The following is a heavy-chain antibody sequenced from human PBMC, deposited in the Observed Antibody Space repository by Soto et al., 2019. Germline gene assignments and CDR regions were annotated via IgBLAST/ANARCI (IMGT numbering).Heavy chain of an antibody. CDR1: GDSISRGAYY. D-gene: IGHD3-22*01. CDR2: ISNSGRT. V-gene: IGHV4-31*03. Sequence: PSKTRSLTCTVSGDSISRGAYYWTGIRQHPVKGLEWIGYISNSGRTHYNPSLKSRLTISVDTSKNQFSLKLSSVTAADTAVYYCAIRLYYHSSGFERGGMDVWVQGRMVT. J-gene: IGHJ6*02. CDR3: AIRLYYHSSGFERGGMDV.